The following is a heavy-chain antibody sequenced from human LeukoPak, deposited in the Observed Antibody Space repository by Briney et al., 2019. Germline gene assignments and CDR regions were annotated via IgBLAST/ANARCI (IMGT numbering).Heavy chain of an antibody. Sequence: ASVKVSCKASGYTFTGYYMHWVRQAPGQGLEWMGRINPNSGGTNYAQKFQGRVTMTRDTSISTAYMELSRLRSDDTAVCYCARRPRTGTTVDYWGQGTLVTVSS. V-gene: IGHV1-2*06. J-gene: IGHJ4*02. CDR1: GYTFTGYY. CDR3: ARRPRTGTTVDY. D-gene: IGHD1-1*01. CDR2: INPNSGGT.